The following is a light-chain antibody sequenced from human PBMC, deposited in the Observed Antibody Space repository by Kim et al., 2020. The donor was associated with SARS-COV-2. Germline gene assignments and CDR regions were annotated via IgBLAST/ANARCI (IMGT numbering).Light chain of an antibody. V-gene: IGLV1-44*01. J-gene: IGLJ2*01. CDR3: AVWDDSLKI. CDR2: GNN. Sequence: QSVLTQPPSASGTPGQRVTISCSGSMSNIGSNSVSWYQQLPGTAPKLLIYGNNHRPSGVPDRFSGSKSGTSASLAISGLQSDDEADYYCAVWDDSLKIFGGETKLTVL. CDR1: MSNIGSNS.